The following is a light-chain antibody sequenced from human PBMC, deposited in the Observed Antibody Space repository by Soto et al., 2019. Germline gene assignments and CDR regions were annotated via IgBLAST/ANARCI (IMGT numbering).Light chain of an antibody. CDR3: SSYAGSDTLV. CDR2: EVS. J-gene: IGLJ1*01. V-gene: IGLV2-8*01. CDR1: SSDVGGYNY. Sequence: QSVLTQPPSASGSPGQSVTISCTGSSSDVGGYNYVSWYQHHPGTALKLIIFEVSRRPSGVPGRFSGSKCANTASLTVSGLQPEDEADYYCSSYAGSDTLVFGTGTKVT.